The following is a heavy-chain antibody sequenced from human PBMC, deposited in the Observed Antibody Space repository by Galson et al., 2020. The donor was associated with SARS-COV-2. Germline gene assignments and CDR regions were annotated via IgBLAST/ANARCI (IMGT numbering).Heavy chain of an antibody. V-gene: IGHV4-38-2*02. CDR1: GYSISSGYY. Sequence: LETLSLTCTVSGYSISSGYYWAWIRQPPGKGLEWIGRIYHSGSTYYNPSLKSRVTISVDTSKNQFSLKVTSVTAADTAVYYCARVNPGYSGYDQFDYWGQGTLVTVSS. J-gene: IGHJ4*02. CDR2: IYHSGST. D-gene: IGHD5-12*01. CDR3: ARVNPGYSGYDQFDY.